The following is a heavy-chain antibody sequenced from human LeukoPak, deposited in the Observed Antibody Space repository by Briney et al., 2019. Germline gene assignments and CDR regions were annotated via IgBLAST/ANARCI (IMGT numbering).Heavy chain of an antibody. CDR3: ARGGDYLDF. V-gene: IGHV3-7*05. Sequence: GVSLRLSCAASGFTFSIYWMSWVRQAPGKGLEWVANIKQDGSEKYYVDSVKGRFTISRDNANNSLYLQMNSLRAEDTAVYYCARGGDYLDFWGQGTLVTVSS. J-gene: IGHJ4*02. CDR2: IKQDGSEK. CDR1: GFTFSIYW.